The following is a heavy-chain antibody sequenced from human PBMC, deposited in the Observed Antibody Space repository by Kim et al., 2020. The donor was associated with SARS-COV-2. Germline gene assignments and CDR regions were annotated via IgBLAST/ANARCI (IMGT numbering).Heavy chain of an antibody. Sequence: YTNYSPSFQGHVTISADKSISTAYLQWSSLKASDTAMYYCARQYYGSVPYPWGQGTLVTVSS. J-gene: IGHJ5*02. CDR3: ARQYYGSVPYP. CDR2: YT. V-gene: IGHV5-10-1*01. D-gene: IGHD3-10*01.